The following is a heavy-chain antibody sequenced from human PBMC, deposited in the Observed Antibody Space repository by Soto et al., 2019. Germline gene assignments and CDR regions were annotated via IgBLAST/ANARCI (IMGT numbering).Heavy chain of an antibody. J-gene: IGHJ4*02. CDR3: ARDPSYLELEDFDY. CDR2: INAGNGNT. D-gene: IGHD1-7*01. CDR1: GYTFTSYA. V-gene: IGHV1-3*01. Sequence: ASGKVSCKASGYTFTSYAMHWVRQAPGQRLEWMGWINAGNGNTKYSQKFQGRVTITRDTSASTAYMELSSLRSEDTAVYYCARDPSYLELEDFDYWGQGTLVTVSS.